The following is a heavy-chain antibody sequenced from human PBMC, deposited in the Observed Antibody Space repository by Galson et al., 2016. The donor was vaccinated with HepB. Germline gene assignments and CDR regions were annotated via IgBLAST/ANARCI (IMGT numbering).Heavy chain of an antibody. Sequence: SLRLSCAASGFTFSSYGMHWVRQAPGKGLEWVAIISYDGSKKYYADSVKGRFTISRDNSKNTLYLQMNSLRAEDAAMYYCAKVDMEDDFAVIIRGALDIWGKGTTVTVTS. D-gene: IGHD3-3*01. CDR3: AKVDMEDDFAVIIRGALDI. CDR1: GFTFSSYG. J-gene: IGHJ6*04. V-gene: IGHV3-30*18. CDR2: ISYDGSKK.